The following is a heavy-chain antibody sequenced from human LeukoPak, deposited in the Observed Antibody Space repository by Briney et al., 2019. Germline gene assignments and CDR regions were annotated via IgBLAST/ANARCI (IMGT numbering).Heavy chain of an antibody. V-gene: IGHV1-2*02. D-gene: IGHD3-10*01. CDR3: AKSKGTTLVRSDAFHI. CDR1: GYTFTDYY. J-gene: IGHJ3*02. CDR2: INPNSGGT. Sequence: ASVNVSCKASGYTFTDYYMHWVRQAPGQGLEWMGWINPNSGGTNYAQKFQGRVTMTRDTSISTAYMELSRLRSDDTAVYYCAKSKGTTLVRSDAFHIWGQGTMVTVSS.